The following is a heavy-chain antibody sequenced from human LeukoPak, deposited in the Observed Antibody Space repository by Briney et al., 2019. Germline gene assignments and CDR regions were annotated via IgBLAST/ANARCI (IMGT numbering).Heavy chain of an antibody. CDR3: ARGYYDSSVPADY. J-gene: IGHJ4*02. D-gene: IGHD3-22*01. CDR2: ISSSGSTI. CDR1: GLTFSDYY. V-gene: IGHV3-11*01. Sequence: GGSLRLSCAASGLTFSDYYMSWIRQAPGKGPEWVSYISSSGSTIYYADPVKGRFTISRDNAKNSLYLQMNSLRAEDTAVYYCARGYYDSSVPADYWGQGTLVTVSS.